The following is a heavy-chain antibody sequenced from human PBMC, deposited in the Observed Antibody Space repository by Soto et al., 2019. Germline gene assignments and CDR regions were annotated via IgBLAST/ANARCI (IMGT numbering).Heavy chain of an antibody. V-gene: IGHV3-23*01. Sequence: QPGGSLRLSCAASGFTFSSYAMSWVRQAPGKGLEWVSAISGSGGSTYYADSVKGRFTISRDNSKNTLYLQMNSLRAEDTAVYYCAKTALRFLEWSSPLMDVWGQGTTVTVSS. CDR3: AKTALRFLEWSSPLMDV. D-gene: IGHD3-3*01. J-gene: IGHJ6*02. CDR2: ISGSGGST. CDR1: GFTFSSYA.